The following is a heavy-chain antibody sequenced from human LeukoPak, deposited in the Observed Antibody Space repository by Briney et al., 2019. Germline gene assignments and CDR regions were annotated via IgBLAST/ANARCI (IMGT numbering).Heavy chain of an antibody. CDR3: AKDQSSSSGIDY. J-gene: IGHJ4*02. D-gene: IGHD6-13*01. V-gene: IGHV3-43*02. CDR2: ISGDGGST. CDR1: GFTFDDYA. Sequence: GSLRLSCAASGFTFDDYAMHWVRQAPGKGLEWVSLISGDGGSTYYADSVKGRFTISRDNSKNSLYLQMNSLRTEDTALYYCAKDQSSSSGIDYSCQGTLVTVSS.